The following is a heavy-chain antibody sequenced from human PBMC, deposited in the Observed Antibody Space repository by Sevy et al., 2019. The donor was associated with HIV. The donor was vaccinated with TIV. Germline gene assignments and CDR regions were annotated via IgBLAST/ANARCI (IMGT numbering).Heavy chain of an antibody. CDR1: GFTFSSYS. J-gene: IGHJ4*02. CDR3: ARKDMGGNFDY. D-gene: IGHD1-26*01. CDR2: ISSSSSYI. V-gene: IGHV3-21*01. Sequence: GGSLRLSCAASGFTFSSYSMNWVRQAPGKGLEWVSSISSSSSYIYYADSVKGRFTISRENAKNSLYLQMNSLRAEETAVYYCARKDMGGNFDYWGQGTLVTVSS.